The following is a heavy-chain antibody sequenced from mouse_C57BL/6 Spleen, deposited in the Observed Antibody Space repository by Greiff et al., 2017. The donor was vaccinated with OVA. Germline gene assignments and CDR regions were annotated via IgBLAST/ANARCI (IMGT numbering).Heavy chain of an antibody. Sequence: EVMLVESGGGLVKPGGSLKLSCAASGFTFSSYAMSWVRQTPEKRLEWVATISDGGSYTYYPDNVKGRFTISRDNAKNNLYLQMSHLKSEDTAMYYCARDQGENYDAGGAGFSYWGQGTLVTVSA. D-gene: IGHD2-4*01. J-gene: IGHJ3*01. V-gene: IGHV5-4*01. CDR2: ISDGGSYT. CDR3: ARDQGENYDAGGAGFSY. CDR1: GFTFSSYA.